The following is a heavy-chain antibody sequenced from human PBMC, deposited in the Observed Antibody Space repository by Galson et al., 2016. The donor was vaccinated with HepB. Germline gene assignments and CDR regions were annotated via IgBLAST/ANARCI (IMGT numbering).Heavy chain of an antibody. D-gene: IGHD2-2*02. Sequence: SLRLSCAASGFTVSSNYMSWVRQAPGKGLEWVSAIYSGGTTYYADSVKGRFTISRDSSKSTLYLQANSLRAEDTAVYYCAGAGVGYSGMDVWGQGTTVTVSS. V-gene: IGHV3-66*01. J-gene: IGHJ6*02. CDR3: AGAGVGYSGMDV. CDR1: GFTVSSNY. CDR2: IYSGGTT.